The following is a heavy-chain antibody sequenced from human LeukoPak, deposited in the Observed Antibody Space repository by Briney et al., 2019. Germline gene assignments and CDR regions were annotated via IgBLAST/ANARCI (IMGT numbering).Heavy chain of an antibody. D-gene: IGHD3-9*01. CDR2: INHSGST. Sequence: SETLSLTCAVYGGSFSGYYWSWIRQPPGKGLEWIGEINHSGSTNYNPSLKSRVTISVDTSKNQFSLKLSSVTAAVTAVYYWGRARSWYDILPGYFRAGKEDYFDYWGQGTLVTVSS. CDR1: GGSFSGYY. V-gene: IGHV4-34*01. CDR3: GRARSWYDILPGYFRAGKEDYFDY. J-gene: IGHJ4*02.